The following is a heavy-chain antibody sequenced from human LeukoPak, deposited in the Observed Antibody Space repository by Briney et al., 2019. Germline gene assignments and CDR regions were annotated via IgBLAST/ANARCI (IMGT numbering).Heavy chain of an antibody. V-gene: IGHV4-4*02. CDR2: LNHSGST. CDR3: ARHGSAGVLWFGESGLGNWFDP. J-gene: IGHJ5*02. CDR1: GGSISSSTW. D-gene: IGHD3-10*01. Sequence: SETLSLTCAVSGGSISSSTWWSWVRQPPGKGLEWIGELNHSGSTNYNPSLKSRVTISVDTSKNQFSLKLSSVTAADTAVYYCARHGSAGVLWFGESGLGNWFDPWGQGTLVTASS.